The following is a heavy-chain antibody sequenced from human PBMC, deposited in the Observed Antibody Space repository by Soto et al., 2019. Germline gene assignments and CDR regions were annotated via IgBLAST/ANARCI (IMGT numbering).Heavy chain of an antibody. D-gene: IGHD2-15*01. CDR3: AAGSCSGRRCYGALLRYP. J-gene: IGHJ5*02. CDR1: CAFISSSY. V-gene: IGHV4-59*08. CDR2: IYYSGST. Sequence: ATLSLSCTVSCAFISSSYRWLLRPPPREGLEWIGYIYYSGSTNYNPSLKSRVTISVDTSKNQFSLKLSSVTAADTAVYYCAAGSCSGRRCYGALLRYPWSPGTLVTVSS.